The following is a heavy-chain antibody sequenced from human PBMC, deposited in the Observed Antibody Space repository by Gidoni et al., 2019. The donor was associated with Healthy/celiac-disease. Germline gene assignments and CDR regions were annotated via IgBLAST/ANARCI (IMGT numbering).Heavy chain of an antibody. Sequence: QVQLQESGPGLVKPSQTLSLTCTFSGGSISSGGYYWSWIRQHPGKGLEWIGYIYYSGSTYYNPSLKSRVTISVDTSKNQFSLKLSSVTAADTAVYYCARGRLCSGGSCYFDYWGQGTLVTVSS. V-gene: IGHV4-31*03. CDR2: IYYSGST. CDR1: GGSISSGGYY. J-gene: IGHJ4*02. D-gene: IGHD2-15*01. CDR3: ARGRLCSGGSCYFDY.